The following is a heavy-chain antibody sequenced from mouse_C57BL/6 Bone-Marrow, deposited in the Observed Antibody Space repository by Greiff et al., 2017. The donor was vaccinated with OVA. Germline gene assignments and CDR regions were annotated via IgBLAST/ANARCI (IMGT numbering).Heavy chain of an antibody. V-gene: IGHV1-81*01. CDR2: IYPRSGNT. CDR3: ARDSNYLYYFDY. CDR1: GYTFTSSG. J-gene: IGHJ2*01. D-gene: IGHD2-5*01. Sequence: QVQLQQSGAELARPVASVKLSCQASGYTFTSSGISWVKQRTCQGLSWILEIYPRSGNTYYNEKFKGKATLTADKSSSTAYMELRSLTSEDSAVYFCARDSNYLYYFDYWGQGTTLTVSS.